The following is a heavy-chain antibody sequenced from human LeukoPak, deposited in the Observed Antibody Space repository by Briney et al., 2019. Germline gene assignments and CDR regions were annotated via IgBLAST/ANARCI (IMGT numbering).Heavy chain of an antibody. V-gene: IGHV4-34*01. CDR2: INHSEST. D-gene: IGHD1-7*01. CDR1: GGSFSGYY. Sequence: SETLSLTCAVYGGSFSGYYWSWIRQPPGKGLEWIGEINHSESTNYNPSLKSRVTISVDTSKNQFSLKLSSVTAADTAVYYCASITGTTSSWFDPWGQGTLVTVSS. J-gene: IGHJ5*02. CDR3: ASITGTTSSWFDP.